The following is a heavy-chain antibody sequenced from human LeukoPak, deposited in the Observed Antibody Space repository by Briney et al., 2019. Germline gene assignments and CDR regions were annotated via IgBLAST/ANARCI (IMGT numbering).Heavy chain of an antibody. V-gene: IGHV3-30*18. CDR2: ISYDGSNK. J-gene: IGHJ4*02. CDR3: AKGYSSSSMDY. CDR1: GFIFSSYG. D-gene: IGHD6-6*01. Sequence: GGSLRLSCAASGFIFSSYGMHWVRQAPGKGLEWVAVISYDGSNKYYADSVKGRFTISRDNSKNTLYLQMNSLRAEDTAVYYCAKGYSSSSMDYWGQGTLVTVSS.